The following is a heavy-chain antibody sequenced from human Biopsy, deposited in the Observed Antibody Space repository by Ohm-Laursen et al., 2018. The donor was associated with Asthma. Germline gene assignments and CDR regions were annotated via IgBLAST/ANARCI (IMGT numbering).Heavy chain of an antibody. D-gene: IGHD3-10*01. J-gene: IGHJ6*02. Sequence: SLRLSCSAAGFTFSTYGMHWVRQAPGKGLEWVAVISYDGSNRYSADSVRGRFTISRDNSKNTLYLQMSSLRAGDTAVYYCAKDVVWFRELGGMDVWGQGTTVTVSS. CDR1: GFTFSTYG. CDR2: ISYDGSNR. V-gene: IGHV3-30*18. CDR3: AKDVVWFRELGGMDV.